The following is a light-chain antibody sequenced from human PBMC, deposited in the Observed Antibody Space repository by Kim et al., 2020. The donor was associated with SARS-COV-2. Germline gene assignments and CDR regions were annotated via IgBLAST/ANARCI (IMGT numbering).Light chain of an antibody. Sequence: GQSVAISCTGTTSDVGANNYVSWYQQYPGKAPKLILYELTKRPSGVPDRFSGSKSGNTAYLTVSGLQAEDEAHYYCSSYAGTNNVRFGGGTQLTVL. CDR2: ELT. CDR3: SSYAGTNNVR. V-gene: IGLV2-8*01. J-gene: IGLJ2*01. CDR1: TSDVGANNY.